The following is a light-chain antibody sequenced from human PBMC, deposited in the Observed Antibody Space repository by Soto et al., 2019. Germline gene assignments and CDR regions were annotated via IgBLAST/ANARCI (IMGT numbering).Light chain of an antibody. Sequence: DIQMTQSPSSLSASVGDRVTITCRASQSISSYLNWYQQKPGKAPKLLIYAASSLQSGVPPRFSGSGSGTDFTLTISSLQPEDFATYYCQQSYSTPWTFGQGTKG. CDR1: QSISSY. CDR3: QQSYSTPWT. V-gene: IGKV1-39*01. J-gene: IGKJ1*01. CDR2: AAS.